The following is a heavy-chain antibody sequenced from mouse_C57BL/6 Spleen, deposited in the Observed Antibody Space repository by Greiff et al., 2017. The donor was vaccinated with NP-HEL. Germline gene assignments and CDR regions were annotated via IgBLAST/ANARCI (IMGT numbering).Heavy chain of an antibody. CDR1: GYTFTDYN. CDR3: ARRGENGYYEWDYAMDY. D-gene: IGHD2-3*01. Sequence: EVQLQQSGPELVKPGASVKMSCKASGYTFTDYNMHWVKQSHGKSLEWIGYINPNNGGTSYNQKFKGKATLTVNKSSSTAYMELRSLTSEDSAVYYCARRGENGYYEWDYAMDYWGQGTSVTVSS. V-gene: IGHV1-22*01. CDR2: INPNNGGT. J-gene: IGHJ4*01.